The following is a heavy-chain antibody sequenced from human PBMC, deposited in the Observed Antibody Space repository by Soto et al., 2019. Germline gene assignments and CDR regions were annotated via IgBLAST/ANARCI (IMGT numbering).Heavy chain of an antibody. Sequence: ASVKVSCKASGYTFTGYYMHWVRQAPGQGLEWMGRINPNSGGTNYAQKFQGWVTMTRDTSISTAYMELSRLRSDDTAVYYCAIILWFGEGVYWGQGTLVTVSS. D-gene: IGHD3-10*01. J-gene: IGHJ4*02. CDR2: INPNSGGT. CDR1: GYTFTGYY. V-gene: IGHV1-2*04. CDR3: AIILWFGEGVY.